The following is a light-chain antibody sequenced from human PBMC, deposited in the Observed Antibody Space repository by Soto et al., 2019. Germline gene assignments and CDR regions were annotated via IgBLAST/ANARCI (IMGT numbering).Light chain of an antibody. CDR3: PPLNTYETFT. V-gene: IGKV1-5*03. J-gene: IGKJ3*01. Sequence: DIQMTQSPSTLSAYVGDRVTITCRASQNIYTWLAWFQQKPGKAPKLLIYSASTLENGVPSRFSGSGAGTEFPPSLRRLPPYDFSTYYCPPLNTYETFTFGPGTKVDIK. CDR2: SAS. CDR1: QNIYTW.